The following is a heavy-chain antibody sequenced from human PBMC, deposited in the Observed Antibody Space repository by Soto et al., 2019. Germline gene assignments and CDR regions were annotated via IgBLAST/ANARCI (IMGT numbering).Heavy chain of an antibody. D-gene: IGHD3-3*01. CDR2: INPSGGIT. CDR3: ARRSIFTWSDAFDI. Sequence: QAELVQSGAEVKKPGASVKVSCKAAGYTFTSYYMHWVRQAPGQGLEWMGFINPSGGITTYAQKFQARVTMTSDTSTSTVYMELRTLKSEDTAVYYCARRSIFTWSDAFDIWGQGTMVTVSA. V-gene: IGHV1-46*01. CDR1: GYTFTSYY. J-gene: IGHJ3*02.